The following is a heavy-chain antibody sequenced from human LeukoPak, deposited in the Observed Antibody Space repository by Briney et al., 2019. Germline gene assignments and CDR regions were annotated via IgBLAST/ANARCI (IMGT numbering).Heavy chain of an antibody. V-gene: IGHV3-23*01. CDR1: GFPFSDFA. J-gene: IGHJ6*03. CDR2: ISVGGDNT. CDR3: AKFEGALLGNYYMDV. Sequence: PGASLRLSCAVSGFPFSDFAMSWVRQAPGEGLEWVSTISVGGDNTYFACSVKCRFTISRDNPQNTLFLQMVSLRAEDTAVYYCAKFEGALLGNYYMDVWGKGTTVPVSS.